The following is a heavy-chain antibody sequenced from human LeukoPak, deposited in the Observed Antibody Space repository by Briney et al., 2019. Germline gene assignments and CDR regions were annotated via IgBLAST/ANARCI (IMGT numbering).Heavy chain of an antibody. Sequence: SETLSLTCTVSGYSISSGYYWGWIRQPPGKGLEWIGSIYHSGSTYYNPSLKSRVTISVDTSKNQFSLKLSSVTAADTAVYYCAREEVYYYYMDVWGKGTTVTISS. CDR1: GYSISSGYY. CDR3: AREEVYYYYMDV. J-gene: IGHJ6*03. V-gene: IGHV4-38-2*02. CDR2: IYHSGST.